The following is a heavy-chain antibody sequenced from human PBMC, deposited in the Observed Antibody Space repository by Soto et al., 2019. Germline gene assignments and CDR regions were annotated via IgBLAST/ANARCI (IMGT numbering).Heavy chain of an antibody. J-gene: IGHJ5*02. CDR3: ARDRGVIAAAGQRRNYNWFDP. D-gene: IGHD6-13*01. Sequence: ASVKVSCKASGYTFTSYAMHWVRQAPGQRLEWMGWINAGNGNTKYSQKFQGRVTITRDTSASTACMELSSLRSEDTAVYYCARDRGVIAAAGQRRNYNWFDPWGQGTLVTVSS. CDR1: GYTFTSYA. CDR2: INAGNGNT. V-gene: IGHV1-3*01.